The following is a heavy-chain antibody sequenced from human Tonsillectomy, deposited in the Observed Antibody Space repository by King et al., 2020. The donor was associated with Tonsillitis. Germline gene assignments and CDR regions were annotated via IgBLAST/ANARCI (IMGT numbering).Heavy chain of an antibody. V-gene: IGHV5-51*01. J-gene: IGHJ5*02. CDR3: ARQSTYGSSWTSPVDNLFDP. Sequence: QLVQSGAEVKKPGESLKISCKGSGYSFTSYWIGWVRQMPGKGLEWMGIIYPGDSDTRYSPSFQGQVTISADKSISTAYLQWSSLKASDTAMYYCARQSTYGSSWTSPVDNLFDPWGQGTLVTVSS. D-gene: IGHD6-13*01. CDR2: IYPGDSDT. CDR1: GYSFTSYW.